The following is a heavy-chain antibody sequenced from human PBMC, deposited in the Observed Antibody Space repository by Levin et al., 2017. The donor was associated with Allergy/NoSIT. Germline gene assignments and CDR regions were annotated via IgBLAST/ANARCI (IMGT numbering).Heavy chain of an antibody. CDR1: GGSISSSSYY. Sequence: SQTLSLTCTVSGGSISSSSYYWGWIRQPPGKGLEWIGSIYYSGSTYYNPSLKSRVTISVDTSKNQFSLKLSSVTAADTAVYYCARVRYYDFWSGYYGMDGWGQGTTVTVSS. J-gene: IGHJ6*02. CDR2: IYYSGST. V-gene: IGHV4-39*07. CDR3: ARVRYYDFWSGYYGMDG. D-gene: IGHD3-3*01.